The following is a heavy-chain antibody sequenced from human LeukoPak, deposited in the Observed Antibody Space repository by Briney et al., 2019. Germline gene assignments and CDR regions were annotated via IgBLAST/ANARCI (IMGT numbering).Heavy chain of an antibody. CDR1: GFTFSDHY. CDR2: ISSGSTYT. D-gene: IGHD4-23*01. Sequence: KAGRSLRLSCEVSGFTFSDHYMSWIRQAPGKRLEWVSYISSGSTYTNYADSVEGRFTISRDNAKNSLYLQMNSLRAEDTAVYYCARGDYGGDYFDYWGQGTLVTVSS. CDR3: ARGDYGGDYFDY. V-gene: IGHV3-11*05. J-gene: IGHJ4*02.